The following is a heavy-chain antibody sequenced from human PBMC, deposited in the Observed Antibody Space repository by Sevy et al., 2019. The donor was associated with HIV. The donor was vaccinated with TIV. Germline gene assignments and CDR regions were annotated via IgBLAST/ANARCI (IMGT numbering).Heavy chain of an antibody. Sequence: SETLSLTCTVSGGYINSYYWSWIRQPPGKGLEWIGYIFYSGSTNYNPSLKSPVTISVDKSKNQFSLKLTSVTAADTAVYYCARDHYDSSGFDYWGQGTLVTVSS. CDR3: ARDHYDSSGFDY. D-gene: IGHD3-22*01. CDR1: GGYINSYY. V-gene: IGHV4-59*01. CDR2: IFYSGST. J-gene: IGHJ4*02.